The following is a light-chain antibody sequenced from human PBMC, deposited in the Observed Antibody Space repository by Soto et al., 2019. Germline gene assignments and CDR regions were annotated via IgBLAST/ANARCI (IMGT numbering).Light chain of an antibody. Sequence: TVLPQSPGTVSLSPGESSTLSCRASQSVSSSYLAWYQQKPGQAPRLLIYGASTRATGIPARFSGSGSGTEFTLTISSLQSEDFAVYYCQQYNNWWTFGKGTKVDIK. CDR1: QSVSSSY. J-gene: IGKJ1*01. V-gene: IGKV3-15*01. CDR3: QQYNNWWT. CDR2: GAS.